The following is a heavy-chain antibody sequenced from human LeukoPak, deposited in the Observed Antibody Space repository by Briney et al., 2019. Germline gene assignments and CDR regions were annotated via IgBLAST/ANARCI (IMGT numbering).Heavy chain of an antibody. V-gene: IGHV4-34*01. CDR3: ARGIFYGGRKQYIWFDL. J-gene: IGHJ5*02. CDR2: VSHGGTS. D-gene: IGHD2/OR15-2a*01. Sequence: SETLSLTCAVSGGPFRGFFWSWIPQAPGRGRGGIPEVSHGGTSTYNPSLMSRITISVDTSKSQFSLKLTSVTAADTAVYYCARGIFYGGRKQYIWFDLWAQGTLVTVSS. CDR1: GGPFRGFF.